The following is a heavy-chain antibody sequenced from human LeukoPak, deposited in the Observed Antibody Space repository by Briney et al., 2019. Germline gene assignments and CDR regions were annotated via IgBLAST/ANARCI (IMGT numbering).Heavy chain of an antibody. D-gene: IGHD6-19*01. Sequence: WGTLRLSCAASGVTFSSYEMNWVRQAPGQGREWVSYISSSGSTINYADSVKGRFTISRDNAKNSLYLQMNSLSAEDTAVYYCARLTAVSAGYWGQGTLVTVSS. CDR1: GVTFSSYE. CDR3: ARLTAVSAGY. CDR2: ISSSGSTI. J-gene: IGHJ4*02. V-gene: IGHV3-48*03.